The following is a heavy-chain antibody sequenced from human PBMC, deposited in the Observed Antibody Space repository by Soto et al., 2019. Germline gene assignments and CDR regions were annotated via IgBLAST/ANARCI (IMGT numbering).Heavy chain of an antibody. CDR1: GGSISSSNW. J-gene: IGHJ5*02. CDR3: ARVWTTVTNWFDP. V-gene: IGHV4-4*02. Sequence: QVQLQESGPGLVKPSGTLSLTCAVSGGSISSSNWWSWVRQPPGKGLEWIGEIYHRGSTNYNPSLKSRVTIAVDKSTTQFSLKLSSVTAADTAGYYCARVWTTVTNWFDPWGQGALVSVSS. D-gene: IGHD4-17*01. CDR2: IYHRGST.